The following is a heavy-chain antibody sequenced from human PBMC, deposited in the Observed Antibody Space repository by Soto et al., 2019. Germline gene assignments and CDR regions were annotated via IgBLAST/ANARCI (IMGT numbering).Heavy chain of an antibody. V-gene: IGHV3-21*01. CDR1: GFTFSTYW. D-gene: IGHD6-13*01. CDR3: ASGVYAKNAFDI. CDR2: ISSSSSYI. J-gene: IGHJ3*02. Sequence: GGSLRLSCAASGFTFSTYWMSWVRQAPGKGLEWVSSISSSSSYIYYADSVKGRFTISRDNAKNSLYLQMNSLRAEDTAVYYCASGVYAKNAFDIWGQGTMVTVSS.